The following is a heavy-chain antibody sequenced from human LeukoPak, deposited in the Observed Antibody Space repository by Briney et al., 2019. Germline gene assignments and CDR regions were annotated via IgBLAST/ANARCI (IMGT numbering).Heavy chain of an antibody. J-gene: IGHJ4*02. CDR2: IYYTGST. D-gene: IGHD3-22*01. Sequence: SETLSLTCTVSRGSISSGSFSWGWIRQPPGKGLEWIGSIYYTGSTYYNPSLKSRVTMSVDTSKNQFSLKLNSVTAADTAMYYCARDNSDYYIDYWGQGTLVTVSS. CDR3: ARDNSDYYIDY. CDR1: RGSISSGSFS. V-gene: IGHV4-39*07.